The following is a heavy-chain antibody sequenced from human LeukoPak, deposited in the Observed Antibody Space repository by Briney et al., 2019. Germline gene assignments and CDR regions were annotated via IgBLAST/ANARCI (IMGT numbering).Heavy chain of an antibody. J-gene: IGHJ4*02. V-gene: IGHV3-23*01. CDR1: GFICRNYA. CDR2: ITGSGDTT. CDR3: AKWGDYDILTGYYVSDF. Sequence: GASLRLSCAASGFICRNYAMSWVRQAPGKGLEWVSAITGSGDTTYYADSVKGRFTISRDNSKNTLYVEMNTLRAEDTAVYYCAKWGDYDILTGYYVSDFWGQGTLVTVS. D-gene: IGHD3-9*01.